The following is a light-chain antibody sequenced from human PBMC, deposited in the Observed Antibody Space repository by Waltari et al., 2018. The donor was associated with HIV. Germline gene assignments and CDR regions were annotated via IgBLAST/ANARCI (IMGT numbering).Light chain of an antibody. CDR1: RDISND. CDR3: QNYDSAPLA. CDR2: GAS. V-gene: IGKV1-27*01. J-gene: IGKJ5*01. Sequence: DIQMSPAPSSLSASVGDRVTITCRASRDISNDLAWYQQKSGEVPKLLIYGASTLRSGVSSRFRGSGSGTEFTLTINGLQPEDVASYYCQNYDSAPLAFGQGTRLEI.